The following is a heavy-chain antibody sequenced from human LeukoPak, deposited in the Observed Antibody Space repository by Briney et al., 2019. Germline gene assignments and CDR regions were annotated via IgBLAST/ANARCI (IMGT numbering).Heavy chain of an antibody. CDR3: ARDYWWNYDY. D-gene: IGHD1-7*01. V-gene: IGHV3-30-3*01. Sequence: GGSPRLSCAASGFTFSDYAMHWVRQAPGKGLEWVAVISKDGSDKYYPGSVRGRFTISRDNSKNTIYLQMDSLRAEDTAIYYCARDYWWNYDYWGQGTLVTVSS. CDR2: ISKDGSDK. J-gene: IGHJ4*02. CDR1: GFTFSDYA.